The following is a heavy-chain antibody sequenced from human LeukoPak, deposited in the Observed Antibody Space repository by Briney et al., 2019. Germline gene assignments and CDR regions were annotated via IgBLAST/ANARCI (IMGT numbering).Heavy chain of an antibody. D-gene: IGHD3-10*01. CDR3: AKDGVSSSVWAFDI. CDR2: IYSDGST. J-gene: IGHJ3*02. Sequence: PGGSLRLSCATSGFSVSSKYMSWVRQAPGKGLEWVSIIYSDGSTYYADSVKGRFTISRDNSRNTLYLYMNSLRAEDSAVYFCAKDGVSSSVWAFDIWGQGTMVTVSS. V-gene: IGHV3-66*02. CDR1: GFSVSSKY.